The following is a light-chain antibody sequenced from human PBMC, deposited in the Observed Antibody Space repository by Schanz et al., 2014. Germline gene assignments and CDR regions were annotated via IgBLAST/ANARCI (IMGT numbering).Light chain of an antibody. V-gene: IGKV3-15*01. Sequence: EIVMTQSPATLSVSPGERATLSCRASQSVSSNLAWFQQKPGQAPRLLIYGASTRATGFPARFSGSGSGTEFTLTISSLQSEDFSVYYCQHYGTAMWTFGQGTKVDI. CDR2: GAS. J-gene: IGKJ1*01. CDR1: QSVSSN. CDR3: QHYGTAMWT.